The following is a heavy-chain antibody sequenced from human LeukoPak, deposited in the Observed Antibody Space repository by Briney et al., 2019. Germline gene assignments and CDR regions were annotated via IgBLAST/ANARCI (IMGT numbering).Heavy chain of an antibody. Sequence: GGSLRLSCVASGFTFSSYSMNWVRQAPGKGLEWISYISSSSTTTYYTDSVEGRFTIFSDNTENSVHLQMSSLRAEDTAVYYCARGQRYSSGWYGDAFDIWGQGTMVTVSS. CDR1: GFTFSSYS. CDR2: ISSSSTTT. V-gene: IGHV3-48*04. J-gene: IGHJ3*02. D-gene: IGHD6-19*01. CDR3: ARGQRYSSGWYGDAFDI.